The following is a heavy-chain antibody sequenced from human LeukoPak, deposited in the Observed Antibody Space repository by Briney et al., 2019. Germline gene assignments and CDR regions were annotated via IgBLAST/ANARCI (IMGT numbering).Heavy chain of an antibody. CDR2: LYSDGNT. J-gene: IGHJ4*02. CDR3: ARGVEPLAANTLAY. D-gene: IGHD1-14*01. CDR1: GFTVITND. Sequence: GGSLRLSCAASGFTVITNDMTWVRQAPGEGLEWVSVLYSDGNTKYADSVQGRFTISRDNSKNTLYLEMNSLSPDDTAVYYCARGVEPLAANTLAYWGQGTLVTVSS. V-gene: IGHV3-53*01.